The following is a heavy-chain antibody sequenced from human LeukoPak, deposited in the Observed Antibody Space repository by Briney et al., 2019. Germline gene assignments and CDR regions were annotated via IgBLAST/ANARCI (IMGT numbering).Heavy chain of an antibody. CDR1: GFIFSSYS. V-gene: IGHV3-21*01. D-gene: IGHD2-8*01. Sequence: GGSLRLSCAASGFIFSSYSMNWVRQTPGKGLEWVSAISGSGGSTYYADSVKGRFTISRDNAKNSLYLQMNSLRAEDTAVYYCARDLREYCTNGVCYIGYWGQGTLVTVSS. CDR2: ISGSGGST. CDR3: ARDLREYCTNGVCYIGY. J-gene: IGHJ4*02.